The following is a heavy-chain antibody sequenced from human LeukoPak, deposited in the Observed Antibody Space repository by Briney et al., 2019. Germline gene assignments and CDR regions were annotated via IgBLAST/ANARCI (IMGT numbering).Heavy chain of an antibody. D-gene: IGHD2-15*01. Sequence: GGSLRLSCAISGFPFTSYWIHWIRQAPGKGLEWVSRLSSDGSRSTYADSVRGRFIISRDNAKNTLYLQMNSLRVEDTAFYFCARFAAYEYHFDYWGRGALVTVSS. CDR2: LSSDGSRS. CDR1: GFPFTSYW. J-gene: IGHJ4*02. V-gene: IGHV3-74*03. CDR3: ARFAAYEYHFDY.